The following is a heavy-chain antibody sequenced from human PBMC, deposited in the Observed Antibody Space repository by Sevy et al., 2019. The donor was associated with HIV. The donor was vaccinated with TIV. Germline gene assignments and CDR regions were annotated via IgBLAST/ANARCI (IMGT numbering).Heavy chain of an antibody. J-gene: IGHJ3*02. Sequence: ASVKVSCKASGYSFTGYYIQWVRQAPGQGLEWMGRIHPSNGGTKDAQKFQGRVTMTRDTSISTAYMELRRLGSDDTAVYYCASGGIEGGAFDIWGQGTLVTVSS. CDR2: IHPSNGGT. CDR3: ASGGIEGGAFDI. CDR1: GYSFTGYY. D-gene: IGHD3-10*01. V-gene: IGHV1-2*06.